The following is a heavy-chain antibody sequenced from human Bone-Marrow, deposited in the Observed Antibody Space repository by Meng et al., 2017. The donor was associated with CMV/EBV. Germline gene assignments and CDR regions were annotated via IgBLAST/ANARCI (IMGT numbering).Heavy chain of an antibody. D-gene: IGHD2-2*01. CDR1: GYTFTSYY. V-gene: IGHV1-69*05. J-gene: IGHJ6*02. Sequence: SVKVSCKASGYTFTSYYMHWVRQAPGQGLEWMGGIIPIFGTANYAQKFQGRVTITTDESTSTAYMELSSLRSEDTAVYYCASRSGVPAAIGLVYYYGMDVWGQGTTVTVSS. CDR2: IIPIFGTA. CDR3: ASRSGVPAAIGLVYYYGMDV.